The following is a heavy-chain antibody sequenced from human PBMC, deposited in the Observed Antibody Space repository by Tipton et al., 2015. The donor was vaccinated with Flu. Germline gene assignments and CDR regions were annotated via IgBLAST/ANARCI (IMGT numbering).Heavy chain of an antibody. CDR3: ARGIAAAAPLDY. J-gene: IGHJ4*02. CDR2: IWYDGSNK. Sequence: SLRLSCAASGFTFSSYGMHWVRQAPGKGLEWVAVIWYDGSNKYYADSVKGRFTISRDNSKNTLYLQMNSLRAEDTAVYYCARGIAAAAPLDYWGQGTLVTVSS. D-gene: IGHD6-13*01. CDR1: GFTFSSYG. V-gene: IGHV3-33*01.